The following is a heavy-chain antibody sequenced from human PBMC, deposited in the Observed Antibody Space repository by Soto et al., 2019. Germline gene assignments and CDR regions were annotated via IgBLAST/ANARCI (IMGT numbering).Heavy chain of an antibody. CDR2: IIPIFGTA. CDR1: GGTFSSYA. D-gene: IGHD5-12*01. Sequence: SAAKVSSKASGGTFSSYAISWVRQAPGQGLEWMGGIIPIFGTANSAQKFQGRVTITADESTSTAYMELSSLRSEDTAVYYCARAGSSGSHDYWGQGPLVTVSS. V-gene: IGHV1-69*13. CDR3: ARAGSSGSHDY. J-gene: IGHJ4*02.